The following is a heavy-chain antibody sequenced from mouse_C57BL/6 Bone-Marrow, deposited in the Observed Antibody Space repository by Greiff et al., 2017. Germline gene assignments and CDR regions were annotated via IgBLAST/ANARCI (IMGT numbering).Heavy chain of an antibody. V-gene: IGHV1-72*01. CDR3: ARYLYDYDELLAMDY. J-gene: IGHJ4*01. CDR1: GYTFTSYW. Sequence: QVQLQQPGAELVKPGASVKLSCKASGYTFTSYWMHWVKQRPGRGLEWIGRIDPHSGGTKYNEKFKSKATLTVDKPSITAYMQLSSLTAEDSAVYCCARYLYDYDELLAMDYWGQGTSVTVSS. CDR2: IDPHSGGT. D-gene: IGHD2-4*01.